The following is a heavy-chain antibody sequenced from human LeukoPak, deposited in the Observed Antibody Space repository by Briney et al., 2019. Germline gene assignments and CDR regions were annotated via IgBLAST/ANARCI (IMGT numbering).Heavy chain of an antibody. Sequence: PGGSLRLSCSASGFTFSSYAMSWVRQAPGKGLEWVSYISSSSSTIYYADSVKGRFTISRDNAKNSLYLQMNSLRAEDTAVYYCARETSSNWYLAFDIWGQGTMVTVSS. J-gene: IGHJ3*02. CDR1: GFTFSSYA. CDR3: ARETSSNWYLAFDI. CDR2: ISSSSSTI. D-gene: IGHD6-13*01. V-gene: IGHV3-48*04.